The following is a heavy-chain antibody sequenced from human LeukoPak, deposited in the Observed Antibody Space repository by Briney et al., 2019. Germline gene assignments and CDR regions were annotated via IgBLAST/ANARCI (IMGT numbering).Heavy chain of an antibody. J-gene: IGHJ3*02. CDR1: GFTFSSYG. D-gene: IGHD3-10*01. Sequence: PGGSLRLSCAASGFTFSSYGMHWVRQAPGKGLEWVAFIRYDGSNKYYADSVKGRLTISRDNSKNTLYLQMNSLRAEDTAVYYCARDQNLLLDAFDIWGQGTMVTVSS. V-gene: IGHV3-30*02. CDR3: ARDQNLLLDAFDI. CDR2: IRYDGSNK.